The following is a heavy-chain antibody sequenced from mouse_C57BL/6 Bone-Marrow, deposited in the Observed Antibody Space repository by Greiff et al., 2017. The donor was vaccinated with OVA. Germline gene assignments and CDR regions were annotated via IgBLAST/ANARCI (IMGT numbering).Heavy chain of an antibody. Sequence: QVQLQQPGAELVKPGASVKLSCKASGYTFTSYWMHWVKQRPGQGLEWIGMIHPNSGSINYNEKFKSKATLTVDKSSSTAYMQLSSLTSEDSAVYYCARWGGSSGWYWGQGTTLTVSS. V-gene: IGHV1-64*01. CDR1: GYTFTSYW. CDR3: ARWGGSSGWY. D-gene: IGHD3-2*02. J-gene: IGHJ2*01. CDR2: IHPNSGSI.